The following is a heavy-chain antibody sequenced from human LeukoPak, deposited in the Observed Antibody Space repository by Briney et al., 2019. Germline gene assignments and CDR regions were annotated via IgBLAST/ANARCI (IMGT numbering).Heavy chain of an antibody. V-gene: IGHV3-23*01. CDR1: GFTFSNYA. J-gene: IGHJ6*02. Sequence: GGSLRLSCAASGFTFSNYAMSWVRQTPGKGLEWISFISGSGVKRFYADSMKGRFIISKDNTRNSLYLQMNSLRAEDTAIYYCATLHFYAMGVWGQGTTVTVSS. CDR3: ATLHFYAMGV. CDR2: ISGSGVKR.